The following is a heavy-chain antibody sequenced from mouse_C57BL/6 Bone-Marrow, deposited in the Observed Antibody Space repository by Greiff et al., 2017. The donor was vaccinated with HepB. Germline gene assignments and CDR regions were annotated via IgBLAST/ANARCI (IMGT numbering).Heavy chain of an antibody. V-gene: IGHV7-1*01. D-gene: IGHD2-1*01. CDR1: GFTFSDFY. CDR3: ARDAPPYGKADYWYFDV. CDR2: SRNKANDYTT. J-gene: IGHJ1*03. Sequence: EVNVVESGGGLVQSGRSLRLSCATSGFTFSDFYMEWVRQAPGKGLEWIAASRNKANDYTTEYSASVKGGFIVSRDTSQSILYLQMNALRAEDTAIYYCARDAPPYGKADYWYFDVWGTGTTVTVSS.